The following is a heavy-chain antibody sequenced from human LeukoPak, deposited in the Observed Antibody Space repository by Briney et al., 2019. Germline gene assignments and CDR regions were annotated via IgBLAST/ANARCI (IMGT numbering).Heavy chain of an antibody. J-gene: IGHJ4*02. V-gene: IGHV1-24*01. CDR2: LDPEAGEM. CDR1: GHTLTELS. Sequence: ASVKVSCKVSGHTLTELSLHWVRQAPGKGLEWMGGLDPEAGEMIYSQKFQGRVTMTEDTSTDIAHMEMSSLRSEDTAVYYCATGRTWWDLLNYWGQGTLVTVSS. D-gene: IGHD1-26*01. CDR3: ATGRTWWDLLNY.